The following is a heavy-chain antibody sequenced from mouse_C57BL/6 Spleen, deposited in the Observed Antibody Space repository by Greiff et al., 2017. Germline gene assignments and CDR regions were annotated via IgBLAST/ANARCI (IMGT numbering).Heavy chain of an antibody. CDR3: ATSGGSSYWYFDV. CDR2: IDPNSGGT. V-gene: IGHV1-72*01. CDR1: GYTFTSYW. D-gene: IGHD1-1*01. J-gene: IGHJ1*03. Sequence: QVQLQQPGAELVKPGASVKLSCKASGYTFTSYWMHWVKQRPGRGLGWIGRIDPNSGGTKYNEKFKSKATLTVDKPSSTAYMQLSSLTSEDSAVYYCATSGGSSYWYFDVWGTGTTVTVSS.